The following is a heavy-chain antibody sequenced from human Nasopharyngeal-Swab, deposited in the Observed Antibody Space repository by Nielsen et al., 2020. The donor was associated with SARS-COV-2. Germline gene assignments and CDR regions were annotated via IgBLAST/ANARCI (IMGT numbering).Heavy chain of an antibody. V-gene: IGHV3-15*01. CDR3: GYYGDGYYYYYYGMDV. CDR1: GFTFSNAW. D-gene: IGHD4-17*01. Sequence: GESLKISCAASGFTFSNAWMSWVRQAPGKGLEWVGRIKSKTDGGTTDYAAPVKGRFTISRDDSKNTLYLQMNSLKTEDTAVYYCGYYGDGYYYYYYGMDVWGQGTTVTVSS. CDR2: IKSKTDGGTT. J-gene: IGHJ6*02.